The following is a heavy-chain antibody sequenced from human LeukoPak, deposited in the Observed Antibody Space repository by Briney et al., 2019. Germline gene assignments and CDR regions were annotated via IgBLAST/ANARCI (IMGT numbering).Heavy chain of an antibody. V-gene: IGHV3-23*01. CDR1: GFTFGSYA. D-gene: IGHD2-15*01. CDR2: ISAGGGST. CDR3: ARARYCDY. Sequence: GESLRLSCAASGFTFGSYAMTWVRQAPGGGLEWVSCISAGGGSTYYADSVKGRFTVSRDNSQNALYLQMNSLRAEDTAVYYCARARYCDYWGQGTLVTVSS. J-gene: IGHJ4*02.